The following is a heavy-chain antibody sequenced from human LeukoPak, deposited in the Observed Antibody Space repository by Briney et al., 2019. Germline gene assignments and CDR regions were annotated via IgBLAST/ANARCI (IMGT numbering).Heavy chain of an antibody. D-gene: IGHD5-18*01. CDR1: GFTFSSYQ. CDR3: ARDSGYSYGRTFDY. V-gene: IGHV3-48*03. J-gene: IGHJ4*02. CDR2: ISSSSNTI. Sequence: GGSLRLSCTASGFTFSSYQMNWVRQAPGKGLEWVSYISSSSNTIYYADSVKGRFTISRDNTKNSLYLQMNSLRADDTAVYYCARDSGYSYGRTFDYWGQGTLVTVSS.